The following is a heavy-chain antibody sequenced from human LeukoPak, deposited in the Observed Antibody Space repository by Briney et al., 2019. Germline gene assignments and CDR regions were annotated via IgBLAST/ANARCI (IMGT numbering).Heavy chain of an antibody. CDR3: ARVSDCSGGSCYSGWFDP. D-gene: IGHD2-15*01. CDR2: IYTSGST. Sequence: PSETLSLTCTVSGGSISSYYWSWIRQPAGKGLEWIGRIYTSGSTNYNPSLKSRVTMSVDTSKNQFSLKLSSVTAADTAVYYCARVSDCSGGSCYSGWFDPWGQETLVTVSS. V-gene: IGHV4-4*07. CDR1: GGSISSYY. J-gene: IGHJ5*02.